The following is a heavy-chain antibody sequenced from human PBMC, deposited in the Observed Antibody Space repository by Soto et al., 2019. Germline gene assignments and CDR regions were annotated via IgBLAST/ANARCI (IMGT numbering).Heavy chain of an antibody. V-gene: IGHV3-23*01. CDR1: GFTFSSYA. CDR2: ISGSGGST. J-gene: IGHJ4*02. Sequence: PGGSLRLSCAASGFTFSSYAMSWVRQAPGKGLEWVSAISGSGGSTYYADSVKGRFTISRDNSKNTLYLQMNSLRAEDTAVYHCAKMSGVAVAGFFDYWGQGTLVTVSS. D-gene: IGHD6-19*01. CDR3: AKMSGVAVAGFFDY.